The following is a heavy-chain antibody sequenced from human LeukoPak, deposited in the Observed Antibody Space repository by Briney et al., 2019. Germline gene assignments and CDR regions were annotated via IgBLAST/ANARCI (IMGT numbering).Heavy chain of an antibody. CDR2: IYSSGSN. CDR3: AREPTSGREPTSGRPLDY. V-gene: IGHV4-4*07. J-gene: IGHJ4*02. D-gene: IGHD5-12*01. Sequence: SETLSLTCTVSGGSISGYFWSWIRQPAGKGLEWIGRIYSSGSNNYNPSLKSRATMSLDTSKNHLSLNLSSVTAADTAVYYCAREPTSGREPTSGRPLDYWGQGTLVTVSS. CDR1: GGSISGYF.